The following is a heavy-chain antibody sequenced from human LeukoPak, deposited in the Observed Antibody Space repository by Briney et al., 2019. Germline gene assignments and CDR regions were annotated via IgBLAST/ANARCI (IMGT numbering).Heavy chain of an antibody. V-gene: IGHV3-33*06. J-gene: IGHJ4*02. CDR3: AKVLGLYNWNDGGFDY. CDR2: IWYDGSKK. CDR1: GFTFSSYG. Sequence: PSGGSLRLSCAASGFTFSSYGMHWVRQAPGKGLEWVAVIWYDGSKKYYADSVKGRFTISRDNSKNTLYLQMNSLRAEDTAVYYCAKVLGLYNWNDGGFDYWGQGTLVTVSS. D-gene: IGHD1-20*01.